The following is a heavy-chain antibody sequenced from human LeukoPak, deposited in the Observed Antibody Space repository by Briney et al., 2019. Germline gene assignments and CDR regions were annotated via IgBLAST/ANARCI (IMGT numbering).Heavy chain of an antibody. J-gene: IGHJ4*02. Sequence: ASVKVSCKASGYTFNIYDINWVRQAPGQGLEWVGGINLNSRGTNYAQKFQGRVTMTRDTSISTAYMELNRLRSDDTAVYYCARVRGAYYYDSSGYYFFDYWGQGTLVTVSS. CDR1: GYTFNIYD. V-gene: IGHV1-2*02. CDR3: ARVRGAYYYDSSGYYFFDY. CDR2: INLNSRGT. D-gene: IGHD3-22*01.